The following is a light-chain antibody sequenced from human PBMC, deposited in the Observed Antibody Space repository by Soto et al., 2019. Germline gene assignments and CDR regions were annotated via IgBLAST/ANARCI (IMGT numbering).Light chain of an antibody. V-gene: IGKV3-15*01. CDR2: GAS. Sequence: EIVMTQSPATLSVSPGERATLSCRASQSVNSNLAWYQQKPGQAPRILIYGASTRATAIPARFSGSGSGKGFPPPIAALSLKVFAFYYCKQYKTWLRPFAEGPRVRSN. J-gene: IGKJ4*01. CDR3: KQYKTWLRP. CDR1: QSVNSN.